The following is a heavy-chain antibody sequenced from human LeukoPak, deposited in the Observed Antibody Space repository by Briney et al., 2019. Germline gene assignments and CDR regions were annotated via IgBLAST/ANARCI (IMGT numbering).Heavy chain of an antibody. CDR1: GGSISSSSYY. V-gene: IGHV4-39*01. CDR3: ARSYYDSSGSYYFDY. J-gene: IGHJ4*02. CDR2: IYYSGST. D-gene: IGHD3-22*01. Sequence: SETLSLTCTVSGGSISSSSYYWDWIRQPPGKGLEWIGSIYYSGSTYYNPSLKSRVTISVDTSKNQFSLKLSSVTAADTAVYYCARSYYDSSGSYYFDYWGQGTLVTVSS.